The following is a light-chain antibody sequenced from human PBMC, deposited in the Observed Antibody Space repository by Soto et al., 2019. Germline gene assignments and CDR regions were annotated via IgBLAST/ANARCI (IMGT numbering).Light chain of an antibody. V-gene: IGKV1-5*03. CDR2: RAS. CDR1: QSISSD. CDR3: QQFNSYSPA. J-gene: IGKJ1*01. Sequence: DIQMTQSPSTLSASVGDRVTITCRASQSISSDLAWYQQKPGQAPKLLIYRASSLEGGVPSRFSGSGSGTQFTLTISSLQPGDFATYYCQQFNSYSPAFGQGTKVEIK.